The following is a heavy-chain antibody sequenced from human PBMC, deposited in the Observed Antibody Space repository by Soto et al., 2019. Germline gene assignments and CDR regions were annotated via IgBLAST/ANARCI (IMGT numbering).Heavy chain of an antibody. V-gene: IGHV3-23*01. Sequence: GGSLRLSCAASGFTFSSYAMSWVRQAPGKGLEWVSAISGSGGSTYYADSVKGRFTISRDNSKNTLYLQMNSLRAEDTAVYYCAKDGGWATIFGVVIIPEGYNWFDPWGQGTLVTVSS. CDR1: GFTFSSYA. CDR3: AKDGGWATIFGVVIIPEGYNWFDP. J-gene: IGHJ5*02. D-gene: IGHD3-3*01. CDR2: ISGSGGST.